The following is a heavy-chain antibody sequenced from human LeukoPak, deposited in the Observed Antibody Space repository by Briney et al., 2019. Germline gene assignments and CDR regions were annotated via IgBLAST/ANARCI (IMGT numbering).Heavy chain of an antibody. J-gene: IGHJ4*02. D-gene: IGHD3-22*01. CDR2: TYYRSKWYN. Sequence: SQTLSLTCAISGDSVSSNSAAWNWTRQSPSRGLEWPGRTYYRSKWYNDYAVSVKSRITINPDTSKNQFSLQLNSVTPEGTAVYYCARAGDSSGYYLGAQYYFDYWGQGTLVTVSS. V-gene: IGHV6-1*01. CDR1: GDSVSSNSAA. CDR3: ARAGDSSGYYLGAQYYFDY.